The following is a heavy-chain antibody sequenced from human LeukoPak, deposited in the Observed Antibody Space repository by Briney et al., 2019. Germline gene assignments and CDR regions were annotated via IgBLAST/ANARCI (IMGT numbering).Heavy chain of an antibody. CDR3: ARFNLGYCSSTSCYTSGYFDY. D-gene: IGHD2-2*02. CDR1: GFTVSSNY. J-gene: IGHJ4*02. V-gene: IGHV3-53*01. CDR2: IYSGGST. Sequence: GGSLRLSCAASGFTVSSNYMSWVRQAPGKGLEWVSVIYSGGSTYYADSVKSRFTISRDNSKNTLYLQMNSLRAEDTAVYYCARFNLGYCSSTSCYTSGYFDYWGQGTLVTVSS.